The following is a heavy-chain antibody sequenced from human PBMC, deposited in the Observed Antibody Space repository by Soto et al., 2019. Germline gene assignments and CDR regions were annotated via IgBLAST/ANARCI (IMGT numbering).Heavy chain of an antibody. J-gene: IGHJ4*02. CDR2: IHSFDYRT. Sequence: GGSLTLSCPAPGFACSQYGMSWVRQAPGKGLEWVSSIHSFDYRTNYADSVKGRFTISRDNSKSTLSLQMNSLRAEDTAVYYCAKSLSTATSFAYWGQGTPVPVSS. CDR1: GFACSQYG. CDR3: AKSLSTATSFAY. V-gene: IGHV3-23*05.